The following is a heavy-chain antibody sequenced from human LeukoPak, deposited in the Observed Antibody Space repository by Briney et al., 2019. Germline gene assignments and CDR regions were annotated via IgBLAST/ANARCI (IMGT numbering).Heavy chain of an antibody. CDR3: ARRPKLRYFDWLFGQRGCWFDP. J-gene: IGHJ5*02. CDR2: IYHSGST. V-gene: IGHV4-38-2*02. D-gene: IGHD3-9*01. Sequence: SETLSLTCTVSGYSISSGYYWGWIRQPPGKGLEWIGSIYHSGSTYYNPSLKSRVTISVDTSQNQFSLKLRSVTAADTAVYYCARRPKLRYFDWLFGQRGCWFDPWGQGTLVTVSS. CDR1: GYSISSGYY.